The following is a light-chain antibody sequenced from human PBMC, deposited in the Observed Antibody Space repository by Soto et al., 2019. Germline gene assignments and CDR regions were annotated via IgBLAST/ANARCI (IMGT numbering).Light chain of an antibody. CDR3: QQYNNWPPIT. CDR1: QSVSSSY. CDR2: DAS. V-gene: IGKV3-20*01. Sequence: IVLTQSPGTLSLSPGERATLSCRASQSVSSSYLAWYQQKPGQAPRLLIYDASSRATGIPDRFSGGGSGTDFTLTISRLEPEDFAVYYCQQYNNWPPITFGQGTRLEI. J-gene: IGKJ5*01.